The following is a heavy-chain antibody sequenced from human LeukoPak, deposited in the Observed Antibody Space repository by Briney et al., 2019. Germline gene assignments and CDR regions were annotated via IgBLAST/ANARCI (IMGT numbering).Heavy chain of an antibody. J-gene: IGHJ6*02. CDR2: INPSGGST. CDR3: ARDRRVDTAMVIYYGMDV. V-gene: IGHV1-46*01. CDR1: GYTFTSYY. D-gene: IGHD5-18*01. Sequence: ASVKVSCKASGYTFTSYYMHWVRQAPGQGLEWMGIINPSGGSTSYAQKFQGRVTMTRDTSTSTVYMELSSLRSEDTAVYYCARDRRVDTAMVIYYGMDVWGQGTTVTVSS.